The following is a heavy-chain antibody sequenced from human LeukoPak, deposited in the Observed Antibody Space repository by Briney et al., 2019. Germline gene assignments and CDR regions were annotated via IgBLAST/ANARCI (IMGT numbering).Heavy chain of an antibody. Sequence: GGSLRLSCAASGFTLSSYWMSWVRQAPGKGLEWVANIKQDGSEKYYVDSVKGRFTISRDNAKNSLYLQMNSLRAEDTAVYYCARGSYYYGSGSYLPVDYWGQGTLVTVSS. CDR1: GFTLSSYW. V-gene: IGHV3-7*01. J-gene: IGHJ4*02. CDR2: IKQDGSEK. D-gene: IGHD3-10*01. CDR3: ARGSYYYGSGSYLPVDY.